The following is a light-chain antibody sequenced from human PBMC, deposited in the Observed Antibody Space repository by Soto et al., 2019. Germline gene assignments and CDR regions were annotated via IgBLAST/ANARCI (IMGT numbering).Light chain of an antibody. Sequence: EVVLTQSPGTLSLSPGERATLSCRASQSISSGFLAWYQQKPGQAPRLLIYGASSRATGIPDRFSGSGSGTDFTLTISRLEPEDSAVYYCQLLTFGGGTKEEIK. CDR1: QSISSGF. CDR3: QLLT. J-gene: IGKJ4*01. CDR2: GAS. V-gene: IGKV3-20*01.